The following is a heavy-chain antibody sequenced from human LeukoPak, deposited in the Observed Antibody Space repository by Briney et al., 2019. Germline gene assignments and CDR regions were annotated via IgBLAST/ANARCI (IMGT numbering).Heavy chain of an antibody. D-gene: IGHD3-22*01. CDR3: AKVRDYDSSGYSDY. V-gene: IGHV3-23*01. CDR2: ISGSGGST. Sequence: GGPLRLSCAASGFTFSSYAMSWVRQAPGKGLEWVSAISGSGGSTYYVDSVKGRFTISRDNFKNTLYLQMNSLRAEDTAVYYCAKVRDYDSSGYSDYWGQGNLVTVSS. J-gene: IGHJ4*02. CDR1: GFTFSSYA.